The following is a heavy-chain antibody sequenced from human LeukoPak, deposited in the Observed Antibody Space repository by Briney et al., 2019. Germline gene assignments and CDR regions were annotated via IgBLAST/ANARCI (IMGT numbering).Heavy chain of an antibody. Sequence: GGSLRLSCTASGFTFSDYWMTWARQAPGKGPEWVANIKQDGSQRYYVDSVRGRFTISRDNAKDSLFLQMNGLRAEDTAVYYCARRGGSSSRRSPIDYWGQGTLVTVSS. D-gene: IGHD6-6*01. J-gene: IGHJ4*02. CDR3: ARRGGSSSRRSPIDY. V-gene: IGHV3-7*01. CDR1: GFTFSDYW. CDR2: IKQDGSQR.